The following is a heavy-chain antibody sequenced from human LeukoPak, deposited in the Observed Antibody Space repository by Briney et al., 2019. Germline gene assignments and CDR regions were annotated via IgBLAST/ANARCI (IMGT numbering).Heavy chain of an antibody. CDR2: INPNSGGT. V-gene: IGHV1-2*06. D-gene: IGHD5-12*01. J-gene: IGHJ6*03. CDR1: GYTFTGYY. CDR3: ASAHSGYDWDYYYYYYMDV. Sequence: EASVKVSCKASGYTFTGYYMHWVRQAPGQGLEWMGRINPNSGGTNSAQKFQGRVTMTRDTSISTAYMELSRLRSDDTAVYYCASAHSGYDWDYYYYYYMDVWGKGTTVTVSS.